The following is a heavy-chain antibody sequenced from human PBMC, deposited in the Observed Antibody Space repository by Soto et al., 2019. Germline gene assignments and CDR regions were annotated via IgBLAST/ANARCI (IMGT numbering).Heavy chain of an antibody. CDR1: GVTFDTRA. CDR3: AIDYGFWSGYFDY. Sequence: GGSLRLSCAASGVTFDTRAIHWLRQAPGQGLEWVAVISFDGSNRRYVDSVEGRFSISRDNSKTTSYLEMNGLKPEDTALYYCAIDYGFWSGYFDYWGQGTQVTVSS. V-gene: IGHV3-30*03. D-gene: IGHD3-3*01. CDR2: ISFDGSNR. J-gene: IGHJ4*02.